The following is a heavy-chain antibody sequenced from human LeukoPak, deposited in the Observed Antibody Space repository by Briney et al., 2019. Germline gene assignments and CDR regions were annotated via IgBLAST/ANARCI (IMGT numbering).Heavy chain of an antibody. Sequence: QTGGSLRLSCAASGLAVTNNYMTWVRQAPGKGLEWVSVIYSGGRTSYAASVKGRFTISRDNAKNTVYIQVSGLKVDDTAVYYCARGTSSGYYRTEAFDLWGQGTIVTVSS. J-gene: IGHJ3*01. CDR1: GLAVTNNY. V-gene: IGHV3-66*01. CDR2: IYSGGRT. CDR3: ARGTSSGYYRTEAFDL. D-gene: IGHD3-22*01.